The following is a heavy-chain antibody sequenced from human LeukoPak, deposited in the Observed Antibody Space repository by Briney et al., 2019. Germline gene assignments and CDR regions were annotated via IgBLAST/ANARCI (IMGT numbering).Heavy chain of an antibody. CDR2: LKGDESAK. J-gene: IGHJ4*02. D-gene: IGHD1-26*01. CDR3: ARDVGGSLDY. Sequence: GGPLRLSCAASGFTFSTYWMAWVRQAPGKGLEWVANLKGDESAKHQADSVKGRFTISRDNAQNSVYLQMTSLRGEDTAVYYCARDVGGSLDYWGQGTLVT. V-gene: IGHV3-7*01. CDR1: GFTFSTYW.